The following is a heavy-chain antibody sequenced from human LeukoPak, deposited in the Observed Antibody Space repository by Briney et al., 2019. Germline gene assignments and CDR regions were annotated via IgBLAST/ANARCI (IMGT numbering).Heavy chain of an antibody. CDR1: GASIGGRNYY. Sequence: SETLSLTCTVSGASIGGRNYYWGWIRQPPGKGLEWIGNIFYSGNTYYNPSLKSRVTISVDTSKNQFSLKLSSVTAADTAVYYCARGSKFWSGYYSPYYFDYWGQGTLVTVSS. CDR3: ARGSKFWSGYYSPYYFDY. D-gene: IGHD3-3*01. J-gene: IGHJ4*02. V-gene: IGHV4-39*07. CDR2: IFYSGNT.